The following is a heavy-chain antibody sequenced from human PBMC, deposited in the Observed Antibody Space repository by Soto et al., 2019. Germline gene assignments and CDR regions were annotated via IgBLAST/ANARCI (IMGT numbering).Heavy chain of an antibody. CDR2: IWYDGSNK. CDR1: GFTFSSYG. D-gene: IGHD6-6*01. J-gene: IGHJ6*02. V-gene: IGHV3-33*01. Sequence: QVQLVESGGGVVQPGRSLRLSCAASGFTFSSYGMHWVRQAPGKGLEWVAVIWYDGSNKYYADSVKGRFTISRDNSKNTLYLQMNSLRAEDTAVYYCARDPEGKQLVGGAFHYYYGMDVWGQGTTVTVSS. CDR3: ARDPEGKQLVGGAFHYYYGMDV.